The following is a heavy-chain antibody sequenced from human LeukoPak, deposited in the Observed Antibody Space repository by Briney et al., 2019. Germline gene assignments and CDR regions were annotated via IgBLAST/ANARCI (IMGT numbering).Heavy chain of an antibody. Sequence: GGSLRLSCVASGFTFSRYWMHWVRQAPGKGLVWVARINSDGSSTTYADSVKGRFTISRDNAKNMLYLQMGSLRAEDTAVYYCARKGAVAGTVDYWGQGTLVTVSS. J-gene: IGHJ4*02. CDR1: GFTFSRYW. CDR3: ARKGAVAGTVDY. V-gene: IGHV3-74*01. D-gene: IGHD6-19*01. CDR2: INSDGSST.